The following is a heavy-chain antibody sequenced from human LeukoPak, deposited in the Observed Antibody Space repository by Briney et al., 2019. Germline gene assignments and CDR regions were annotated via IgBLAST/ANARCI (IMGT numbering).Heavy chain of an antibody. Sequence: GGSLRLSCAASGFTFSTYTMTWVRQPPGKGLEGVSTFSASGGSTYYADSVKGRFTISRDNPKNTLYLQMNSLRAEDRAVYYCARDWPAEWQQLPDYDAVDIWGQGTMVTVSS. D-gene: IGHD6-13*01. V-gene: IGHV3-23*01. CDR2: FSASGGST. CDR1: GFTFSTYT. J-gene: IGHJ3*02. CDR3: ARDWPAEWQQLPDYDAVDI.